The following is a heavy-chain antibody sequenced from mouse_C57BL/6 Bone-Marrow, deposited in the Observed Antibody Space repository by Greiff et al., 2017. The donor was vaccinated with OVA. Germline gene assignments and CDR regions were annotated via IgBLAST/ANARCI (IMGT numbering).Heavy chain of an antibody. V-gene: IGHV1-7*01. CDR3: ARCGAYYSLYYFDY. D-gene: IGHD2-12*01. CDR1: GYTFTSCW. CDR2: INPSSGYT. J-gene: IGHJ2*01. Sequence: QVQLQQSGAELAKPGASVTLSCTASGYTFTSCWMHWVKQRPGQGLEWIGYINPSSGYTKYNQKFKYKATLTADKSSSTAYMQLSSPTYEDAAVYYCARCGAYYSLYYFDYWGQGTTLTVSS.